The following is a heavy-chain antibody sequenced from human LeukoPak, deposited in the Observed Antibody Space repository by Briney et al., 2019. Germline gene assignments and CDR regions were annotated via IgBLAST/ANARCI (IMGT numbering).Heavy chain of an antibody. CDR2: IIPRVNTT. D-gene: IGHD1-14*01. V-gene: IGHV1-69*04. CDR3: ARGLGVPEPRFVLEWFDP. CDR1: GNTFTSSA. Sequence: ASVKVSCKASGNTFTSSAINWVRQAPGQGLEWMGRIIPRVNTTNYAQNFQGRVTITADRSTSTVYMELSSLKPEDTALYYCARGLGVPEPRFVLEWFDPWGQGTLVTVSS. J-gene: IGHJ5*02.